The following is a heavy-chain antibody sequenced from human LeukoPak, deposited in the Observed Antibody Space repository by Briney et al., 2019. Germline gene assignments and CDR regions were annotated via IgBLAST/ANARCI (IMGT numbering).Heavy chain of an antibody. CDR2: IYTSGST. J-gene: IGHJ6*02. CDR1: GGSISSYY. D-gene: IGHD3-10*01. Sequence: SETLSLTCTVSGGSISSYYWSWIRQPAGKGLEWIGRIYTSGSTNYNPSLKSRVTMSVDTSKNQFSLKLSSVTAADTAVYYCARGGRGLLGFGEDTYYYSGMDVGAQGPRVTVP. CDR3: ARGGRGLLGFGEDTYYYSGMDV. V-gene: IGHV4-4*07.